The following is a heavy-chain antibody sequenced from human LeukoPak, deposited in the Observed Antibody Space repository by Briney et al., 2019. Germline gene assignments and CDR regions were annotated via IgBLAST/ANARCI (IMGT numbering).Heavy chain of an antibody. CDR1: GFTFSSYG. CDR2: ISDDGSNK. Sequence: PGRSLRLSCAASGFTFSSYGMHWVRQAPGKGLEWVAAISDDGSNKYYADSVKGRFTISRDNSKNTVYLQMNSLRAEDTAVYYCARDGGESSGWNYFDYWGQGTLVTVSS. CDR3: ARDGGESSGWNYFDY. J-gene: IGHJ4*02. D-gene: IGHD6-19*01. V-gene: IGHV3-30*03.